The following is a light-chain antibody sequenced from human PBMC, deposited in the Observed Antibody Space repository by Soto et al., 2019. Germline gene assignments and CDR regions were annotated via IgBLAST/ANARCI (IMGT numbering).Light chain of an antibody. V-gene: IGKV1-5*01. CDR2: DAS. CDR1: QSVSAW. CDR3: QQYSSYSLT. Sequence: DIQMTQSPSTLSASVGDRVTISCRASQSVSAWLAWYQQKPGKAPKLLISDASSLKSGVPSRFSGSGYGTEFTLTISSLQPEDFATYYCQQYSSYSLTFGGGTKVEIK. J-gene: IGKJ4*01.